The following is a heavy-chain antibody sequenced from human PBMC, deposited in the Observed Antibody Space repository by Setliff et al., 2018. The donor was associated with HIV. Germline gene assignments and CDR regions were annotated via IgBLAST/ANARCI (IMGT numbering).Heavy chain of an antibody. D-gene: IGHD4-17*01. CDR1: GGTFSSYA. CDR3: ASPTTVTGDAFDI. V-gene: IGHV1-69*13. CDR2: IIPIFGTA. Sequence: SVKVSCKASGGTFSSYAISWARQAPGQGLEWMGGIIPIFGTANYAQKFQGRVTITADESTSTAYMELSSLRSEDTAVYYCASPTTVTGDAFDIRGQGTMVTVSS. J-gene: IGHJ3*02.